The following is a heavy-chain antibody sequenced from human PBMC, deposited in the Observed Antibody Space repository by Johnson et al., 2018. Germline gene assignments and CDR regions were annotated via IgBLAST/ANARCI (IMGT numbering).Heavy chain of an antibody. J-gene: IGHJ3*02. CDR2: ISYDGSNK. CDR3: AKGGGSPDAFDI. Sequence: VQLVESGGGVVQPGRSLRLSCAASGFTFSSYGMHWVRQAPGKGLEWVAVISYDGSNKYYADSVKGRFTISRDNSKNTLYLQMNSLRAEDTAVYYCAKGGGSPDAFDIWGQGTMVTVSS. CDR1: GFTFSSYG. D-gene: IGHD2-15*01. V-gene: IGHV3-30*18.